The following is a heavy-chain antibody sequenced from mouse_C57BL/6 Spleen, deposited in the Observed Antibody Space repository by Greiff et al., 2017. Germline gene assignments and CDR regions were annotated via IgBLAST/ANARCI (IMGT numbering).Heavy chain of an antibody. CDR3: TSGVVAHFDY. V-gene: IGHV6-3*01. CDR2: IRLKSDNYAT. Sequence: EVMLVESGGGLVQPGGSMKLSCVASGFTFSNYWMNWVRQSPETGLEWVSQIRLKSDNYATHYAESVKGWLPISSDDSKSSVYLQMNNLRAEDTGIYYCTSGVVAHFDYWGQGTTLTVSS. CDR1: GFTFSNYW. D-gene: IGHD1-1*01. J-gene: IGHJ2*01.